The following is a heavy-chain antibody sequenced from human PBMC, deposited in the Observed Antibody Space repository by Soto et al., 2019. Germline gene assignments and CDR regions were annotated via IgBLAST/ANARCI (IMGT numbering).Heavy chain of an antibody. J-gene: IGHJ3*02. D-gene: IGHD2-15*01. V-gene: IGHV1-46*03. CDR3: ARDPAAGYCSGGSCYSDAFDI. CDR2: INPSGGST. Sequence: QVQLVQSGAEVKKPGASVKVSCKASGYTFTSYYMHWVRQAPGQGLEWMGIINPSGGSTSYAQKFQGRVTMTRDTSTSTVYMELSSLRSEYTAVYYCARDPAAGYCSGGSCYSDAFDIWGQGTMVTVSS. CDR1: GYTFTSYY.